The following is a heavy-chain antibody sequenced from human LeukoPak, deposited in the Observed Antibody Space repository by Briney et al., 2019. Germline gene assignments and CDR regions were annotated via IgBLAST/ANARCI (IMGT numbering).Heavy chain of an antibody. D-gene: IGHD1-1*01. V-gene: IGHV3-74*01. CDR1: GFTFSSYW. CDR2: IDSGGISA. J-gene: IGHJ4*02. CDR3: ASQLNPGY. Sequence: PGRSLRLSCAASGFTFSSYWMHWVRQAPGKGLVWVSRIDSGGISATYADSVKGRFTMSRDNAKNTLYLQMNSLRAEDTAVYYCASQLNPGYWGQGTLVTVSS.